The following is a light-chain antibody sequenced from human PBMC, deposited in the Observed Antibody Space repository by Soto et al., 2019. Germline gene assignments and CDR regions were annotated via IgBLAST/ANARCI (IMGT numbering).Light chain of an antibody. Sequence: DIQWIRSPSFLSASVGDRVSITCRPSQGISSYLAWYPQTQGKAPNLXIYKASTLTSGVPSMFSGSGSGTEFTRTISSLEPEDLAVDYCPQRSNWPRTFGQGTKVDI. J-gene: IGKJ1*01. CDR2: KAS. V-gene: IGKV1-9*01. CDR3: PQRSNWPRT. CDR1: QGISSY.